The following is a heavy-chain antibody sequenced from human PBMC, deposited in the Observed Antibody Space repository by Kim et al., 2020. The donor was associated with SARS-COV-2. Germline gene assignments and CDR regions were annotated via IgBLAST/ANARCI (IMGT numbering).Heavy chain of an antibody. D-gene: IGHD5-12*01. J-gene: IGHJ4*02. CDR2: ISYDGSNK. V-gene: IGHV3-30-3*01. CDR1: GFTFSSYA. CDR3: ASPGWGGYDGDY. Sequence: GGSLRLSCAASGFTFSSYAMHWVRQAPGKGLEWVAVISYDGSNKYYADSVKGRFTISRDNSKNTLYLQMNSLRAEDTAVYYCASPGWGGYDGDYWGQGTLVTVSS.